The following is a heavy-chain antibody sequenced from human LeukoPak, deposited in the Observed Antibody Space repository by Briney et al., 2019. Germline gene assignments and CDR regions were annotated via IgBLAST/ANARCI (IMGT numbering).Heavy chain of an antibody. J-gene: IGHJ6*02. Sequence: TLSLTCTVSGGSISSGGYYWSWIRQHPGKGLEWIGYIYYSGSTYYNPSLKSRVTISVDTSKNQFSLKLSSVTAADTAVYYCARGAHSYDFWSGSLYYYGMDVWGQGTTVTVSS. D-gene: IGHD3-3*01. V-gene: IGHV4-31*03. CDR2: IYYSGST. CDR3: ARGAHSYDFWSGSLYYYGMDV. CDR1: GGSISSGGYY.